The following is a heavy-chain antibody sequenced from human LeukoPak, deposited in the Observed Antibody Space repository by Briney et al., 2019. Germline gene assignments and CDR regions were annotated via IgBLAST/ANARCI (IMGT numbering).Heavy chain of an antibody. V-gene: IGHV3-21*01. CDR3: RTWKQGYCSGYSCYNAFHI. CDR1: GFTFSSYS. Sequence: GGSLRLSCAASGFTFSSYSMNWVRQAPGKGLEWVSSISSSSSYIYYADSVKGRFTISRGNAKNSLYLQMNSLRAEDTAVYYCRTWKQGYCSGYSCYNAFHIWGQGTMVTVSS. CDR2: ISSSSSYI. D-gene: IGHD2-15*01. J-gene: IGHJ3*02.